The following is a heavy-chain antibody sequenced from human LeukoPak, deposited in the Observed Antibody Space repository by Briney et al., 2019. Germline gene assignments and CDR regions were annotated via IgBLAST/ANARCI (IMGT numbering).Heavy chain of an antibody. CDR2: IYYSGST. V-gene: IGHV4-39*01. D-gene: IGHD3-9*01. CDR1: GGSISSSSYY. J-gene: IGHJ6*02. Sequence: SKTLSLTCTVSGGSISSSSYYWGWLRPPPGKGLEWFGSIYYSGSTYYNPSLKSRVTISVDTSKTQFSLKLSSVSAADTAVYYCAGPLNGMDVWGQGTTVTVS. CDR3: AGPLNGMDV.